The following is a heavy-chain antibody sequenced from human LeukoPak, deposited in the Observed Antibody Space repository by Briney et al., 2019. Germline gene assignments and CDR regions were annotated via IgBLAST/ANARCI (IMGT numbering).Heavy chain of an antibody. Sequence: GGSLRLSCAASGFTFSSYSVNWVRQAPGKGLEWVSSTSSSSSYIYYADSVKGRFTISRDNAKNSLYLQMNSLRAEDTAVYYCARDEDCSSTSCFFDYWGQGTLVTVSS. J-gene: IGHJ4*02. V-gene: IGHV3-21*01. D-gene: IGHD2-2*01. CDR2: TSSSSSYI. CDR3: ARDEDCSSTSCFFDY. CDR1: GFTFSSYS.